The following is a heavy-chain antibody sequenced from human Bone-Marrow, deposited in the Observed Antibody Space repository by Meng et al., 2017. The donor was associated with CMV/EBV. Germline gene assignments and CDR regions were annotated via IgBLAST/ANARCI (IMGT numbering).Heavy chain of an antibody. CDR3: ARNHGKTDFDY. V-gene: IGHV4-4*02. D-gene: IGHD1-14*01. J-gene: IGHJ4*02. Sequence: LTCAVSGDSLNSRYWWSWVRQPPGKGLEWIGEIYHSGSTNYNPSLKSRVTISVDKSKNQFSLKLSSVTAADTAVYYCARNHGKTDFDYWGQGTLVTVSS. CDR2: IYHSGST. CDR1: GDSLNSRYW.